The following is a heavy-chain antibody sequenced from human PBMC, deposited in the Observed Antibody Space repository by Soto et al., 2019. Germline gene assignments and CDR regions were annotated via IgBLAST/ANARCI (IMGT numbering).Heavy chain of an antibody. V-gene: IGHV4-34*01. J-gene: IGHJ4*02. CDR1: GGSFSGYY. D-gene: IGHD3-9*01. CDR3: ARGLYDILTGYYAVTARYFDY. Sequence: LSLTCAVYGGSFSGYYWSWIRQPPGKGLEWIGEINHSGSTNYNPSLKSRVTISVDTSKNQFSLKLSSVTAADTAVYYCARGLYDILTGYYAVTARYFDYWGQGTLVTVSS. CDR2: INHSGST.